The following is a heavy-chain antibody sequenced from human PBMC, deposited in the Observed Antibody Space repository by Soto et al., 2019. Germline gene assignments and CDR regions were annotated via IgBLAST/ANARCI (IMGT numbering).Heavy chain of an antibody. V-gene: IGHV4-34*01. J-gene: IGHJ4*02. CDR3: ARDTYSGSYTDY. CDR1: GGSFSGYY. Sequence: SETLSLTCAVYGGSFSGYYWSWIRQPPGKGLEWIGEINHSGSTNYTPSLKSRVTISVDTSKNQFSLKLSSVTAADTAVYYCARDTYSGSYTDYWGQGTLVTVSS. CDR2: INHSGST. D-gene: IGHD1-26*01.